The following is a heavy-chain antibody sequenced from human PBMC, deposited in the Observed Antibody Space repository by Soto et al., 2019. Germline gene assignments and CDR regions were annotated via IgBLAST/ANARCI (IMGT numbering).Heavy chain of an antibody. V-gene: IGHV1-69*01. D-gene: IGHD2-15*01. CDR1: GGTFSSYA. CDR3: ASQYRTPSGGSSTFDY. Sequence: QVQLVQSGAEVKKPGSSVKVSCKASGGTFSSYAISWVRQAPGQRLEWMGGIIPIFGTANYAQKFQGRVTITADEYTSTAYMELSSLRSEDTAVYYCASQYRTPSGGSSTFDYWGQGTLVTVSS. CDR2: IIPIFGTA. J-gene: IGHJ4*02.